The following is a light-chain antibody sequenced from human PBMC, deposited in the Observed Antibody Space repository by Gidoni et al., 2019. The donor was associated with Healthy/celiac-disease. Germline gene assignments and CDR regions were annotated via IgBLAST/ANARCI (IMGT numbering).Light chain of an antibody. CDR2: GNS. CDR3: QAYDSSLSGSEV. J-gene: IGLJ3*02. Sequence: QSVLTPPPSVSGAPGQRVPISCTWSSSNIGAGSDVHCYQQLPGTAPKLLISGNSNRPSGVPDRFSGSESGTSASLAITGLQAEDEAYYYCQAYDSSLSGSEVFGGGTKLTVL. V-gene: IGLV1-40*01. CDR1: SSNIGAGSD.